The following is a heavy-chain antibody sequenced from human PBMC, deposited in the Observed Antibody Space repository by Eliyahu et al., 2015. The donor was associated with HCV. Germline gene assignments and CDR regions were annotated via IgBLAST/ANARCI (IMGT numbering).Heavy chain of an antibody. CDR2: ISSDGRTI. D-gene: IGHD3-3*01. CDR1: EFTFSDYS. V-gene: IGHV3-48*01. J-gene: IGHJ3*02. Sequence: EVQLVESGGGLVQPGGSLRLSCTGSEFTFSDYSLNWVRQAPGKGLEWLSYISSDGRTIYYVDSVKGRFTISRDNAKGSLYLQINSLRAEDSAVYYCASITIFERRTFDIWGQGTMVIVSS. CDR3: ASITIFERRTFDI.